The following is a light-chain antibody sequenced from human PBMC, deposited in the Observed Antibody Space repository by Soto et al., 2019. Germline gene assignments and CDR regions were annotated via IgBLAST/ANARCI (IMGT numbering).Light chain of an antibody. V-gene: IGKV1-27*01. CDR3: QKYNSAAWT. CDR1: QSISTS. J-gene: IGKJ1*01. CDR2: ASS. Sequence: QLTQCPSSLAAFVKDRDILTCLARQSISTSLAGYQQKPGKVPKLLIYASSTLQTGVPPRFSGRGSGTDFTLNISSLQPEDGATYYCQKYNSAAWTFGQGTKVDI.